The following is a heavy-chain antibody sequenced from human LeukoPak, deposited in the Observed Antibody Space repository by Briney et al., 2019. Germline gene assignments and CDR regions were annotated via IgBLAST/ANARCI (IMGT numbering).Heavy chain of an antibody. CDR1: GYTFTSDG. D-gene: IGHD3-22*01. Sequence: ASVKVSCKTSGYTFTSDGISWVRQAPGQGLEWMGWIGTYKGNTNYARMFQGRVTMTTDTSTSTAYMELKSLRSDDTAVYYCARTPGMVVVKTFYCMDVWGQGTTVTVSS. CDR3: ARTPGMVVVKTFYCMDV. CDR2: IGTYKGNT. J-gene: IGHJ6*02. V-gene: IGHV1-18*01.